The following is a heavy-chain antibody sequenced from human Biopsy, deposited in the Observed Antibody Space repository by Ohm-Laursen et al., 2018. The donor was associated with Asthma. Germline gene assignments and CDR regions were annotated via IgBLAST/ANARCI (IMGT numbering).Heavy chain of an antibody. CDR3: ARTFHFWSPYHAEHYQL. CDR1: GLTFGDYW. J-gene: IGHJ1*01. D-gene: IGHD3-3*02. CDR2: IKHDGTEK. V-gene: IGHV3-7*01. Sequence: GSLRLSCAASGLTFGDYWMSWVRQVPGKGLEWVANIKHDGTEKNHVDSLKGRFTISRDNAKNSLYLQMNSLRAEDTAVHYCARTFHFWSPYHAEHYQLWGQGTLVTVPS.